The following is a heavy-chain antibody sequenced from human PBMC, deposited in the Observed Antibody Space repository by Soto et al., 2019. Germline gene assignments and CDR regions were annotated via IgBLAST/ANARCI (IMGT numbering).Heavy chain of an antibody. CDR1: GGSISSSSYY. CDR2: ILYSGST. Sequence: SETLSLTCTVSGGSISSSSYYWGWIRQPPGKGLEWIGSILYSGSTYYNPSLKSRVTIAVDTSKNQFSLKLSSVTAADTAVYYCACIFSGGYSYGFYYHGMDVWGQGTTVT. D-gene: IGHD5-18*01. CDR3: ACIFSGGYSYGFYYHGMDV. J-gene: IGHJ6*02. V-gene: IGHV4-39*01.